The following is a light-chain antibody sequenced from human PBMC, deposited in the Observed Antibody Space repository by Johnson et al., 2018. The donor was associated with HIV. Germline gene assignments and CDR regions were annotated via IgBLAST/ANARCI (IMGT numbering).Light chain of an antibody. Sequence: QSVLKQPPSVSAASGQKVTISCSGSSSNIGNNYVSWYQQLPGTAPKLLIYENNKRPSGIPDRLSGSKSGTSATLGITGLQTGDEADYYCGTWDISLRAYVFGTGTKVTVL. J-gene: IGLJ1*01. V-gene: IGLV1-51*02. CDR3: GTWDISLRAYV. CDR2: ENN. CDR1: SSNIGNNY.